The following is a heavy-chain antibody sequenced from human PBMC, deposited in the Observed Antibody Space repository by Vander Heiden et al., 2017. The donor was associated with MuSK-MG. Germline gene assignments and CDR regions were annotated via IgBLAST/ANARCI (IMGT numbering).Heavy chain of an antibody. J-gene: IGHJ2*01. D-gene: IGHD7-27*01. CDR2: IYPGDSDT. V-gene: IGHV5-51*01. CDR1: GYSFTSYW. CDR3: ARTSGNWGWYFDL. Sequence: LQLLRSGAAVKKPGASLKISCKCAGYSFTSYWIGRVRQMPGKGLEWMGIIYPGDSDTRYSPAFQGQVTISADKSISTAYLQWSSLKASDTAMYYCARTSGNWGWYFDLWGRGTLVTVSS.